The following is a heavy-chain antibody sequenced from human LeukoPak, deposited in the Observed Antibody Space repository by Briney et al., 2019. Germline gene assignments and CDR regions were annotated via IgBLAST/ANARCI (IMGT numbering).Heavy chain of an antibody. D-gene: IGHD6-6*01. CDR2: IYHSGST. J-gene: IGHJ3*02. CDR1: GGSISSGGYY. V-gene: IGHV4-30-2*01. Sequence: LSLTCTVSGGSISSGGYYWSWIRQPPGKGLEWIGYIYHSGSTYYNPSLKSRVTISVDRSKNQFSLKLSSVTAADTAVYYCARSRSIAARRDAFDIWGQGTMVTVSS. CDR3: ARSRSIAARRDAFDI.